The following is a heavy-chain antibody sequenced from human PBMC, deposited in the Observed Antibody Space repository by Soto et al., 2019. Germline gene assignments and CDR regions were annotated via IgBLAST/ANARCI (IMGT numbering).Heavy chain of an antibody. CDR3: ARDRRSYYYDSSGYYSGESGY. J-gene: IGHJ4*02. CDR2: IIPLFGTV. D-gene: IGHD3-22*01. V-gene: IGHV1-69*13. CDR1: GGTFSSYA. Sequence: ASVKVSCKAYGGTFSSYAISWVRQAPGQGLEWMGGIIPLFGTVNYAQKFQSRVTITADESTSTAYMELSSLRSEDTAVYYCARDRRSYYYDSSGYYSGESGYWGQGTLVTVSS.